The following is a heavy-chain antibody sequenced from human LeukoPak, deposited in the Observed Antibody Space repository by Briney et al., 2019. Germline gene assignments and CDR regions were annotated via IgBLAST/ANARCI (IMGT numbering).Heavy chain of an antibody. V-gene: IGHV3-53*01. Sequence: GGALRLSCAASGFIVSSNYMSWVRQAPGKGLEWVSVIYSGGRTYYADSVKGRFTISRDNSRNTLYLQMNSLRAEDTAVYYCARGLGRELDGAFDIWGQGTMVTVSS. D-gene: IGHD3-10*01. CDR1: GFIVSSNY. J-gene: IGHJ3*02. CDR3: ARGLGRELDGAFDI. CDR2: IYSGGRT.